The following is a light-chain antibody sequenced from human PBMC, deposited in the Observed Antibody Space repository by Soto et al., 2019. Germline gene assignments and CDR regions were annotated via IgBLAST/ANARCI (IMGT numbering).Light chain of an antibody. CDR2: DAS. Sequence: EIVLTQSPATLSLSPGERATLSCRASQSVSSHLAWYQQKPGQAPRLLIYDASNRATGIPGRFSGSGSGTDFTLTISSLEPEDFALYFCQQRRNWPSFTFGQGTKLEIK. CDR3: QQRRNWPSFT. CDR1: QSVSSH. J-gene: IGKJ2*01. V-gene: IGKV3-11*01.